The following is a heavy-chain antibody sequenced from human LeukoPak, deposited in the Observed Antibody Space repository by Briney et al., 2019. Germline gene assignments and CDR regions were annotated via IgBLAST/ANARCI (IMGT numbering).Heavy chain of an antibody. Sequence: QPGRSLRLSCAASGFTFSSYGMHWVRQAPGKGLEWVAVIWYDGSNKYYADSVKGRFTISRDNSKNTLYLQMNSLRAEDTAVYYCARGIVVVTASFDYYGMDVWGQGTTVTVSS. V-gene: IGHV3-33*01. CDR1: GFTFSSYG. J-gene: IGHJ6*02. CDR2: IWYDGSNK. D-gene: IGHD2-21*02. CDR3: ARGIVVVTASFDYYGMDV.